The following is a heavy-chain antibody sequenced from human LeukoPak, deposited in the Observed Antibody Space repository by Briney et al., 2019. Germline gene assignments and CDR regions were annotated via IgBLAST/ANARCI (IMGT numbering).Heavy chain of an antibody. J-gene: IGHJ4*02. CDR2: ISGSGDNT. V-gene: IGHV3-23*01. CDR3: AKGPYRSGWYYFDY. D-gene: IGHD6-19*01. Sequence: GGSLRLSCAASGFTFSSYAMSWVRQAAGKGLEWVSVISGSGDNTNYADSVKGRFTISRDNSKNTMYLQMNSLRAEDTAVYYCAKGPYRSGWYYFDYWGQGTLVTVSS. CDR1: GFTFSSYA.